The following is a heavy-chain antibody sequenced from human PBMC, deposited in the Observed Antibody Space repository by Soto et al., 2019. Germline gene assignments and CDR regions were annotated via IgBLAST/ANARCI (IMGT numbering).Heavy chain of an antibody. D-gene: IGHD6-19*01. CDR2: INHSGST. V-gene: IGHV4-34*01. CDR1: GGSFSGYY. CDR3: ARAPIAVAGQKTEYFQH. Sequence: PSETLSLTCAVYGGSFSGYYWSWIRQPPGKGLEWIGEINHSGSTNYNPSLKSRVTISVDTSKNQFSLKLSSVTAADTAVYYCARAPIAVAGQKTEYFQHWGQGTLVTVSS. J-gene: IGHJ1*01.